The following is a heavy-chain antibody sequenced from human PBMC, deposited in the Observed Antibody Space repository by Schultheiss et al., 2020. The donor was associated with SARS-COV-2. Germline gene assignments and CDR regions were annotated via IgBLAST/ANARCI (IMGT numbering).Heavy chain of an antibody. CDR1: GDSISSGDYY. V-gene: IGHV4-30-4*01. CDR3: ARDRSWFDP. CDR2: INHSGST. Sequence: SQTLSLTCTVSGDSISSGDYYWSWVRQPPGKGLEWIGEINHSGSTNYNPSLESRVTFSVDTSKNQFSLKLSSVTAADTAVYYCARDRSWFDPWGQGTLVTVSS. J-gene: IGHJ5*02.